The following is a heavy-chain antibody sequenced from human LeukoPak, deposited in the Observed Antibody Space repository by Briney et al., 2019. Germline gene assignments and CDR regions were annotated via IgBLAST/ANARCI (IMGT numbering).Heavy chain of an antibody. D-gene: IGHD3-10*01. V-gene: IGHV3-23*01. CDR1: GFTFRNYA. J-gene: IGHJ4*02. CDR3: AKPSSIIIVPTALQRSLDY. Sequence: GGSLRLSCTASGFTFRNYAMTWVRQAPGKGLEWVSTISGSGGTTYYADSVQGRLSISRDNSKNTLSLQMNSLRAEDSAVYYCAKPSSIIIVPTALQRSLDYWGQGALVTVSS. CDR2: ISGSGGTT.